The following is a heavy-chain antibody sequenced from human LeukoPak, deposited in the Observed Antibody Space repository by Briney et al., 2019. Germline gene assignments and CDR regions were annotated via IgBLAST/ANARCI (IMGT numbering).Heavy chain of an antibody. J-gene: IGHJ4*02. CDR1: GFTFSSYS. Sequence: PGGSLRLSCAASGFTFSSYSMNWVRQAPGKGLEWVSIIYSGGNTYYADSVKGRFTISRHNSKNTLYLQMNSLRPEDTAVYYCARHSTHYYGSGSSTYYFDYWGQGTLVTVSS. CDR3: ARHSTHYYGSGSSTYYFDY. D-gene: IGHD3-10*01. V-gene: IGHV3-53*04. CDR2: IYSGGNT.